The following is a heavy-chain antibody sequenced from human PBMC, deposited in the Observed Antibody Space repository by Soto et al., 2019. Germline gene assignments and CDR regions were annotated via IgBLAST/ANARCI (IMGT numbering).Heavy chain of an antibody. V-gene: IGHV3-21*06. J-gene: IGHJ4*02. CDR2: ISSTTNYI. Sequence: RPGGSLRLSCVTSGFTFNNFGMKWVRQAPGKGLEWVSSISSTTNYIYYGDSMKGRFTISRDNAKNSLYLEMNSLRAEDTAVYYCARESEDLTSNFDYWGQGTLVTVSS. CDR3: ARESEDLTSNFDY. CDR1: GFTFNNFG.